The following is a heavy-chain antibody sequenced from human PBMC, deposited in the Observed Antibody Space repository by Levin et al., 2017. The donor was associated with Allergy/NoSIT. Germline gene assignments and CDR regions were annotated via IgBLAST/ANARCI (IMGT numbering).Heavy chain of an antibody. V-gene: IGHV1-2*02. D-gene: IGHD3-10*01. CDR1: GYTFTGYY. CDR2: INPNSGGT. CDR3: ARDHSGRYHDAFDI. J-gene: IGHJ3*02. Sequence: ASVKVSCKASGYTFTGYYMHWVRQAPGQGLEWMGWINPNSGGTNYAQKFQGRVTMTRDTSISTAYMELSRLRSDDTAVYYCARDHSGRYHDAFDIWGQGTMVTVSS.